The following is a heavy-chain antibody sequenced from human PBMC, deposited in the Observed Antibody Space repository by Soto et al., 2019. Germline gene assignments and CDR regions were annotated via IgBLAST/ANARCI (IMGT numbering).Heavy chain of an antibody. CDR3: AREFCTGGNCYSASFDP. V-gene: IGHV1-46*01. Sequence: ASVKVACKASGYIFTYYYIHWVRQSPGQGLEWMGRVNPNGGSTSYAQKFQGRVTMTRDTSTSTLYMELSSLRSEDTAVYYCAREFCTGGNCYSASFDPWGQGTLVTVSS. CDR2: VNPNGGST. J-gene: IGHJ5*02. CDR1: GYIFTYYY. D-gene: IGHD2-15*01.